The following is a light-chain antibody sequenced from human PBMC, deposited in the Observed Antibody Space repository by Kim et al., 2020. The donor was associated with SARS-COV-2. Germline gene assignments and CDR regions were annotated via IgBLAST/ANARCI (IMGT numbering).Light chain of an antibody. CDR1: SDDLSFYNF. Sequence: QSALTQPASVSGSPGQSITIPCTGTSDDLSFYNFISWYQQRPGKTPELLISDVTHRPSGVSDRFFGSRSGTTVSLTISGLQAEDEADYYCSSYTNINTYGFGSGTKVTVL. J-gene: IGLJ1*01. CDR2: DVT. CDR3: SSYTNINTYG. V-gene: IGLV2-14*03.